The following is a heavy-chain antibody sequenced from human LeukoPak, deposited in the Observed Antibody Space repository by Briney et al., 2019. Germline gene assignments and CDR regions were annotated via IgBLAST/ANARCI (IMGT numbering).Heavy chain of an antibody. CDR3: ARGRRDMATINLFDF. V-gene: IGHV4-59*01. D-gene: IGHD5-24*01. J-gene: IGHJ4*02. CDR1: GGSITGYY. CDR2: ISNSGST. Sequence: PSETLSLTCTVSGGSITGYYWCWIRQPPGKGLQWIGYISNSGSTTYNPSLKSRVTISVDASKNQFSLRLTSVIAADTAVYYCARGRRDMATINLFDFWGQGTLVTLSS.